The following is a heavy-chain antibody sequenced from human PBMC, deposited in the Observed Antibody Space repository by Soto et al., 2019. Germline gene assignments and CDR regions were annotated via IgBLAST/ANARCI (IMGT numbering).Heavy chain of an antibody. CDR1: GGSISSYY. CDR2: IYYSGST. Sequence: SETLSLTCTVSGGSISSYYWSWIRQPPGKGLEWIGYIYYSGSTNYNPSLKSRVTISVDTSKSQFSLKLSSVTAADTAVYYCARIMYYYDSSGYYLGWFAPWGQGTLVTVYS. V-gene: IGHV4-59*08. D-gene: IGHD3-22*01. CDR3: ARIMYYYDSSGYYLGWFAP. J-gene: IGHJ5*02.